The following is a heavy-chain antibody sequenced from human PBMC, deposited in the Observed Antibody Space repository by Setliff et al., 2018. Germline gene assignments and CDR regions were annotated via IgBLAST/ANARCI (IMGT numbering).Heavy chain of an antibody. V-gene: IGHV2-70*11. Sequence: RSQTLTLTCAFSGFSLTASGMCVTWIRQPPGKTLEWLARIDWDDAKYYRTSLKTRLTISKDTSKNQVVLTMTNMDPVDTATYYCARINMVRGVPPHLDYWGQGTLVTVSS. CDR3: ARINMVRGVPPHLDY. CDR2: IDWDDAK. J-gene: IGHJ4*02. D-gene: IGHD3-10*01. CDR1: GFSLTASGMC.